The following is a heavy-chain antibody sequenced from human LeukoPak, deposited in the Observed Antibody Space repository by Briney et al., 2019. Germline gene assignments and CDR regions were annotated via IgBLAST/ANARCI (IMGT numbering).Heavy chain of an antibody. V-gene: IGHV1-18*01. Sequence: ATVKVSCKASGHTFTTSGISWMRKAPGQGMEWMGWISAYNGNTNYAQKLQGRVTMTTDTSTSTAYMELRSLRSDDTAVYYCARDGSGFDPWGQGTLVTVSS. CDR3: ARDGSGFDP. CDR1: GHTFTTSG. J-gene: IGHJ5*02. CDR2: ISAYNGNT.